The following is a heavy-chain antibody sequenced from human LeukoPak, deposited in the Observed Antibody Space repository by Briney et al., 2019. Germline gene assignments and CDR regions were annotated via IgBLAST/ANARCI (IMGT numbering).Heavy chain of an antibody. CDR2: ISYDGSNK. D-gene: IGHD1-20*01. CDR3: ARVTGTTGYYYMDV. CDR1: GFTFSSYA. J-gene: IGHJ6*03. Sequence: QPGGSLRLSCAASGFTFSSYAMHWVRQAPGKGLEWVAVISYDGSNKYYADSVKGRFTISRDNSKNTLYLQMNSLRAEDTAVYYCARVTGTTGYYYMDVWGKGTTVTVSS. V-gene: IGHV3-30*04.